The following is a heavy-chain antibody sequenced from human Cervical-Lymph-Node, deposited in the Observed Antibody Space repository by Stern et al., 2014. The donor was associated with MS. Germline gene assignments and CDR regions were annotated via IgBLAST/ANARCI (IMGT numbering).Heavy chain of an antibody. CDR3: AREIAGRRLDS. CDR2: IQVFGPT. J-gene: IGHJ4*02. V-gene: IGHV3-66*01. D-gene: IGHD6-6*01. CDR1: GFSVTSAY. Sequence: VQLVQSGGDLVQPGGSLRLSCKGSGFSVTSAYMNWVRQAPGKGLEWVSVIQVFGPTSYADAVKGRFTVSRVNSENTVYLHMNSLRVEDTAVYFCAREIAGRRLDSWGQGTLVAVSS.